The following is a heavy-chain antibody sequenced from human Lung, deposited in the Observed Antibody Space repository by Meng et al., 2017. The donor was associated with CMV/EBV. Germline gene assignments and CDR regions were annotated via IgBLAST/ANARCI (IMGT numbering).Heavy chain of an antibody. Sequence: GGFLRLSCAAPGTSFNRYGMHWVRQVAGKGLEWVAGVWYGGSNANYTQSLKGRFIISRDNSKNTLYLEMSSLGVDDTGVYYCAKGPYCTATSCHGGTAFDFWGQGTTVTVSS. CDR2: VWYGGSNA. D-gene: IGHD2-8*02. J-gene: IGHJ3*01. CDR3: AKGPYCTATSCHGGTAFDF. CDR1: GTSFNRYG. V-gene: IGHV3-33*06.